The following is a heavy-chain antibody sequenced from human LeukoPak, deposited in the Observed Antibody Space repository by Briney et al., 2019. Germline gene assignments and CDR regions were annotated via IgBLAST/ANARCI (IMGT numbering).Heavy chain of an antibody. J-gene: IGHJ4*02. Sequence: GGSLRLSCAASGFTFSSYAMYWVRRTPGKGLEYVSVISGNGVSTHYATSVKGRFTISRDNSKNTLHLQMGSLRAEDMAVYYCARDASDIVVVPAAVGPFDLWGQGTLVTVSS. CDR3: ARDASDIVVVPAAVGPFDL. CDR2: ISGNGVST. D-gene: IGHD2-2*01. V-gene: IGHV3-64*01. CDR1: GFTFSSYA.